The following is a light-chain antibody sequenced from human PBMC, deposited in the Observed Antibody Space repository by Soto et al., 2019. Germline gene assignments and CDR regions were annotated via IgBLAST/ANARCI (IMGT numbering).Light chain of an antibody. CDR2: DAS. V-gene: IGKV3-11*01. CDR3: QQRQNWPPLT. CDR1: QSVNTY. Sequence: NVLTQSPATLSLSPGERATLSCRASQSVNTYLAWYQQRPGQAPRLLIYDASNRAAGIPARFSGSGSGTDFTLPISSLEPEDFAVYYCQQRQNWPPLTFGGGSLVEIK. J-gene: IGKJ4*01.